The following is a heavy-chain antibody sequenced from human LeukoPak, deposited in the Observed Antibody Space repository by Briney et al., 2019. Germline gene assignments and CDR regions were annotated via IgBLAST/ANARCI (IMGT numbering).Heavy chain of an antibody. CDR3: ARHLRSGTADY. CDR1: GGSISSSSYY. V-gene: IGHV4-39*01. J-gene: IGHJ4*02. Sequence: SETLSLTCTVSGGSISSSSYYWGWIRQPPGKGLVWIGSIYYSGSTYYNPSLKSRVTISVDTSKNQFSLKLSSVTAADTAVYYCARHLRSGTADYWGQGTLVTVSS. CDR2: IYYSGST. D-gene: IGHD3-10*01.